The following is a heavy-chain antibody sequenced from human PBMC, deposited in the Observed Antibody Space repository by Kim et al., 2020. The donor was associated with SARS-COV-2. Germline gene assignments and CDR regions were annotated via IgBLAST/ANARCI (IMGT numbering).Heavy chain of an antibody. J-gene: IGHJ4*02. D-gene: IGHD4-17*01. Sequence: SETLSHTCTVSGVSISSPSYFWSWIRQHSGKGLEWIGYIYNSGSTYYNPSLESRATLSVDTSKNQFSLKLTSVTAADTAVYYCAKDDHGDYIMDDWGQGT. CDR3: AKDDHGDYIMDD. CDR2: IYNSGST. V-gene: IGHV4-31*03. CDR1: GVSISSPSYF.